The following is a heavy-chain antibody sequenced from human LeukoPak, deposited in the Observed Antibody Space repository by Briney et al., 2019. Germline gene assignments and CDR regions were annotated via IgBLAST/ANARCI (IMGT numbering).Heavy chain of an antibody. CDR2: IWYDGSDK. CDR1: GLTFSSYG. CDR3: ARALYDYVWGSSL. J-gene: IGHJ4*02. Sequence: PGRSLRLSCAASGLTFSSYGMHWVRQAPGKGLEWVAVIWYDGSDKYYAASVKGRFTISRDNSKNTLYLQMNSLRAEDTAVYYCARALYDYVWGSSLWGQGTLVTVSS. V-gene: IGHV3-33*01. D-gene: IGHD3-16*01.